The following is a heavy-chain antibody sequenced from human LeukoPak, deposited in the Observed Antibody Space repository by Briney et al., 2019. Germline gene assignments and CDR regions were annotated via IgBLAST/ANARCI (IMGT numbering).Heavy chain of an antibody. D-gene: IGHD6-19*01. CDR2: ISGSGGST. J-gene: IGHJ4*02. CDR1: GFTFSSYA. CDR3: ASLPSDIAVAGTNDY. V-gene: IGHV3-23*01. Sequence: GGSPRLSCAASGFTFSSYAMSWVRQAPGKGLEWVSAISGSGGSTYYADSVKGRFTISRGNSKNTLYLQMNSLRAEDTAVYYCASLPSDIAVAGTNDYWGQGTLVTVSS.